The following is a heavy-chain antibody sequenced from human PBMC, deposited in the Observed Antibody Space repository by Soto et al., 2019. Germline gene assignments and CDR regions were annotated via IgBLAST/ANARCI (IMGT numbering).Heavy chain of an antibody. CDR2: INHSVST. CDR3: AREAHRHERLAFDI. J-gene: IGHJ3*02. V-gene: IGHV4-34*01. Sequence: GALWLSFAGYGGSVSGYYWSWIRQPPGKGLEWIGEINHSVSTNYNPSLNSRVTISVDTSKNQSSLKLSSVTAADTAVYYCAREAHRHERLAFDIWGQGTMVTVS. CDR1: GGSVSGYY.